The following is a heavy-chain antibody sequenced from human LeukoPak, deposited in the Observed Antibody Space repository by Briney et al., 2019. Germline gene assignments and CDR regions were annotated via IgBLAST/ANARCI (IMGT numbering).Heavy chain of an antibody. Sequence: PGGSLRLSCAASGFTFSSYAMSWVRQAPGKGLEWVSGISVSGGSTSYADSVKGRFTISRDNSKNTLYLQMNSLRAEDTAVYYCARLARDYYLNWFDPWGQGTLVTVSS. CDR2: ISVSGGST. V-gene: IGHV3-23*01. CDR1: GFTFSSYA. J-gene: IGHJ5*02. CDR3: ARLARDYYLNWFDP. D-gene: IGHD2/OR15-2a*01.